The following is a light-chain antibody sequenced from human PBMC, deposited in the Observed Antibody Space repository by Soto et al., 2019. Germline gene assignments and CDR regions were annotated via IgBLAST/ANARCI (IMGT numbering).Light chain of an antibody. J-gene: IGKJ5*01. V-gene: IGKV3-11*01. CDR2: DAS. CDR3: QQRSNWPPS. CDR1: QSISRS. Sequence: EIVLTQSPAILSVTPGERATLSCRASQSISRSLAWYQQKPGQAPRLLIYDASNRATGIPARFSGSGSGTDFTLTISSLEPEDFAVYYCQQRSNWPPSFGQGTLLEIK.